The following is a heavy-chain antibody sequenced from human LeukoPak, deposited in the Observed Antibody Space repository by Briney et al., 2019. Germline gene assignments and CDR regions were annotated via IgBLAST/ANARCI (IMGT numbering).Heavy chain of an antibody. D-gene: IGHD2-2*02. Sequence: KPSETLSLTCTVSGGCFSNFFYWTWIRPPPGKGLEWIGYIYYCGNTNYNPSLNSRVTISLDTSKNQFSLMLRSLPAADTAVYYCARRYTASPGERLDYWGPGTLVTVSS. V-gene: IGHV4-59*08. J-gene: IGHJ4*02. CDR1: GGCFSNFFY. CDR2: IYYCGNT. CDR3: ARRYTASPGERLDY.